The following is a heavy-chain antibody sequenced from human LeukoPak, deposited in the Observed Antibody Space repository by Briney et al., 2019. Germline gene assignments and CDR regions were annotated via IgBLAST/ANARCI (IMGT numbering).Heavy chain of an antibody. CDR3: ARVGWKYYYYMDV. CDR1: GFTFSSYE. D-gene: IGHD1-1*01. V-gene: IGHV3-48*03. CDR2: ISSSGSTI. J-gene: IGHJ6*03. Sequence: PGGSLRLSCAASGFTFSSYEMNWVRQAPGKGLEWVSYISSSGSTIYYADSVKGRFTISRDNAKNSLYLQMNSLGAEDTAVYYCARVGWKYYYYMDVWGKGTTVTVSS.